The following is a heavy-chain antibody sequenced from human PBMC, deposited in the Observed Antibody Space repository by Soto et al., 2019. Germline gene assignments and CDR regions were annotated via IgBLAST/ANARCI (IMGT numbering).Heavy chain of an antibody. J-gene: IGHJ4*02. V-gene: IGHV4-59*08. Sequence: SETLSLTCTVSGGSISSYYWSWIRQPPGKGLEWIGYIYYSGSTNYNPSLKSRVTISVDTSKNQFSLKLSSVTAADTAVYYCARHVLIEYYYDSSGHLAYFDYWGQGTLVTVSS. CDR1: GGSISSYY. D-gene: IGHD3-22*01. CDR3: ARHVLIEYYYDSSGHLAYFDY. CDR2: IYYSGST.